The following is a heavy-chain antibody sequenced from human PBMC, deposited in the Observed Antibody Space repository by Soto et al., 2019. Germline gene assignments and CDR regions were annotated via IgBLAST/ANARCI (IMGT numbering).Heavy chain of an antibody. CDR2: IWYDGSNK. D-gene: IGHD2-21*02. Sequence: GGSLRLSCAASGFTFSSYGMHWVRQAPGKGLEWVAVIWYDGSNKYYADSVKGRFTISRDNSKNTLYLQMNSLRAEDTAVYYCARGGIVVVTAMSYWGQGTLVTVSS. CDR3: ARGGIVVVTAMSY. CDR1: GFTFSSYG. V-gene: IGHV3-33*01. J-gene: IGHJ4*02.